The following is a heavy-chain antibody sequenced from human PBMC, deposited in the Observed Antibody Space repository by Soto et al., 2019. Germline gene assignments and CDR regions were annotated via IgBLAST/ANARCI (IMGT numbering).Heavy chain of an antibody. V-gene: IGHV4-59*01. CDR1: GGSISSYY. CDR3: ARVLSGSSLFDY. Sequence: KTSETLSLTCTVSGGSISSYYWSWVRQPPGKGLEWIGYISYSGSTNYNPSLKSLVTISVDTSRNQFSLNLSSVTAADTAVYYCARVLSGSSLFDYWGQGTLVTVSS. D-gene: IGHD1-26*01. J-gene: IGHJ4*02. CDR2: ISYSGST.